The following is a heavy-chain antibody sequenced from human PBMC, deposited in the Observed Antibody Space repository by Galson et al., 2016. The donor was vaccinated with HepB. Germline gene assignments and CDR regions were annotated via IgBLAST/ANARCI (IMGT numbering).Heavy chain of an antibody. CDR1: GFTFSCYS. CDR3: ARVGWVYYYYGMDV. V-gene: IGHV3-21*01. J-gene: IGHJ6*02. CDR2: ISSSSSYI. Sequence: SLRLSCAASGFTFSCYSMNWVRQAPGKGLEWVSSISSSSSYIYYADSVKGRFTISRDNAKNSLYLQMNSLRAEDTAVYYCARVGWVYYYYGMDVWGQGILVSVSS. D-gene: IGHD6-19*01.